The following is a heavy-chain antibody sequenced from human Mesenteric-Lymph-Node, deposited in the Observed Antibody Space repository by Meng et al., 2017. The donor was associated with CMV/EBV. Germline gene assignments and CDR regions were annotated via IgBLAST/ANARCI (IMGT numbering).Heavy chain of an antibody. J-gene: IGHJ4*02. CDR2: IYPGDSDA. Sequence: SGYIIASYMSSWVRQMPGKGLGWMGSIYPGDSDATYSPSFQGQVTISADKSISTAYLQWSSLKASDTATYDCAKNYFYGFGTNYAPENWGQGTLVTVSS. CDR3: AKNYFYGFGTNYAPEN. V-gene: IGHV5-51*01. CDR1: GYIIASYM. D-gene: IGHD3-10*01.